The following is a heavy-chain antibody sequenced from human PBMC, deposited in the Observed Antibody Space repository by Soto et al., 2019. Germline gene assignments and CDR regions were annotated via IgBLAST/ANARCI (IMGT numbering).Heavy chain of an antibody. J-gene: IGHJ4*02. D-gene: IGHD5-12*01. V-gene: IGHV1-2*02. CDR3: ASPDIVATFTSDY. CDR1: GYTFTGYY. CDR2: INPNSGDT. Sequence: ASVKVSCKASGYTFTGYYMHWVRQAPGQGLEWMGWINPNSGDTNYAQKFQGRVTMTRDTSISTAYMELSRLRSDDTAVYYCASPDIVATFTSDYWGQGTLVSVSS.